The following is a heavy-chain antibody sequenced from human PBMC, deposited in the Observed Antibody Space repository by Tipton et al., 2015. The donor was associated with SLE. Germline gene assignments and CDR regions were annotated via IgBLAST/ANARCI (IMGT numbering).Heavy chain of an antibody. CDR3: AREATYYYDSSSRAYFDD. Sequence: SLRLSCAASGFTFSSYAMHWVRQAPGKGLEWVAVISYDGSNKYYADSVKGRFTISRDNSKNTLYLQMNSLRAEDTAVYYCAREATYYYDSSSRAYFDDWGQGTLVTVSS. V-gene: IGHV3-30*04. CDR2: ISYDGSNK. D-gene: IGHD3-22*01. J-gene: IGHJ4*02. CDR1: GFTFSSYA.